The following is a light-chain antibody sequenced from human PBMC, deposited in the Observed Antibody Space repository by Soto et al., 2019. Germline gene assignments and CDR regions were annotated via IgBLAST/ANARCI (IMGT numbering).Light chain of an antibody. CDR2: GAS. V-gene: IGKV1-39*01. CDR1: QSINTY. Sequence: DIPMTQSPSSLSASVGDRVTITCRASQSINTYLNWYQQKPGEAPKVVIHGASSLQIGVPSRFSGSGSGTEFTLTINSLQPEDFATYYCQQSYSIPVFGQGTRVEVK. J-gene: IGKJ1*01. CDR3: QQSYSIPV.